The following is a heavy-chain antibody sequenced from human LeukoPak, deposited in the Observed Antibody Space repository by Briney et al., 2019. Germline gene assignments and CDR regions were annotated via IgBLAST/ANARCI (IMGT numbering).Heavy chain of an antibody. CDR3: ATLGDDYGDY. Sequence: SETLSLTCTVSGGSISSYYWSWIRQPPGKGLEWIGYIYYSGSTNYNPSLKSRVTISVDTSKNQFSLKLSSVTAADTAVYYCATLGDDYGDYWGQGTLVTVSS. CDR2: IYYSGST. J-gene: IGHJ4*02. CDR1: GGSISSYY. V-gene: IGHV4-59*08.